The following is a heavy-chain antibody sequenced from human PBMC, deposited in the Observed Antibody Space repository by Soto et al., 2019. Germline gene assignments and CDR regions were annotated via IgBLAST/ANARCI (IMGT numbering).Heavy chain of an antibody. J-gene: IGHJ5*02. CDR1: GGTFSNYG. D-gene: IGHD3-22*01. Sequence: QVQLVQSGAEVKKPGSSVKVSCKASGGTFSNYGINWVRQAPGQGLEWMGGGIPLFGAANYAQKFQGRVTITADASTSMVYMQLSSLRSEDTAVYYCAREQHDPYDASGYYFNWFDPWGQGTLVTVSS. V-gene: IGHV1-69*01. CDR2: GIPLFGAA. CDR3: AREQHDPYDASGYYFNWFDP.